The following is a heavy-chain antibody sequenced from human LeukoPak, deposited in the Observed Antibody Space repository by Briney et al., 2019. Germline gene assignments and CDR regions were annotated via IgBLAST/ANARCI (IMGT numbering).Heavy chain of an antibody. CDR1: GLTFRSYW. V-gene: IGHV3-74*01. Sequence: GGSLTLSCAASGLTFRSYWMHWVRHAPGKGLVSFSRIDNDGSDTIYEDSVKGRFTISRDNAKNTLYLQMDSLGVEDTAVYYCGRDLMGSIDYWGQGTLVTVSS. CDR3: GRDLMGSIDY. CDR2: IDNDGSDT. D-gene: IGHD1-26*01. J-gene: IGHJ4*02.